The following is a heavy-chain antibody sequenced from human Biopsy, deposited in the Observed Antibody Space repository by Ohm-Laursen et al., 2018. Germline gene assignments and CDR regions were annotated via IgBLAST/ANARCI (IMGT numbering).Heavy chain of an antibody. Sequence: SLRLSCAASGFTFGHYAMHWVRRAPGKGLEWISLVWYDGTNEDYADSVKGRFTISRDNSKNTLYLQINTLTLEDTAFYYCARGLSSGWYGYFDVWGRGTLVTVSS. V-gene: IGHV3-33*01. CDR2: VWYDGTNE. CDR1: GFTFGHYA. D-gene: IGHD6-19*01. CDR3: ARGLSSGWYGYFDV. J-gene: IGHJ2*01.